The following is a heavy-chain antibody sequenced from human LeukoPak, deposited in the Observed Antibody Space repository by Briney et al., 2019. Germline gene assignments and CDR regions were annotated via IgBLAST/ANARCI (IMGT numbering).Heavy chain of an antibody. CDR3: ARTYDSSGSNLDY. D-gene: IGHD3-22*01. Sequence: GGSLRLSCAASGFTFSTYRMSWVRQAPGKGLEWVANIKQDGSEKHYVDSVKGRLTISRDNAKNSLYLQMNSLRAEDTAVYYCARTYDSSGSNLDYWGQGTLVTVSS. V-gene: IGHV3-7*01. CDR2: IKQDGSEK. CDR1: GFTFSTYR. J-gene: IGHJ4*02.